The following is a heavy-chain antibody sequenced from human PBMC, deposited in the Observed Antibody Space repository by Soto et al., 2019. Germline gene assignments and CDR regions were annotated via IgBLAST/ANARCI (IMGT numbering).Heavy chain of an antibody. CDR1: GFTFSSYS. Sequence: PGGSLRLSCAASGFTFSSYSMNWVRQAPGKGLEWVSSISSSSSCIYYADSVKGRFTISRDNAKNSLYLQMNSLRAEDTAVYYCARGREDFWSGYYYYYYGMDVWGQGTKVTVSS. CDR2: ISSSSSCI. V-gene: IGHV3-21*01. D-gene: IGHD3-3*01. J-gene: IGHJ6*02. CDR3: ARGREDFWSGYYYYYYGMDV.